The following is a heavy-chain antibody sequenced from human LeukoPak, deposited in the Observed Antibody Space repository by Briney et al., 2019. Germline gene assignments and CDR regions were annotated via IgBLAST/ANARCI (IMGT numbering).Heavy chain of an antibody. V-gene: IGHV1-8*01. CDR1: GFTLTNFD. CDR2: KNSNTGNT. D-gene: IGHD3-22*01. CDR3: ARGRRGSSGPWSWYLDL. J-gene: IGHJ2*01. Sequence: ASVKVSCKASGFTLTNFDINRVRQATGQGLEWMGWKNSNTGNTGYAQEFQGRVTMTRDTSIGTAYMELTNLRSEDTAVYYCARGRRGSSGPWSWYLDLWGRGTLVTASS.